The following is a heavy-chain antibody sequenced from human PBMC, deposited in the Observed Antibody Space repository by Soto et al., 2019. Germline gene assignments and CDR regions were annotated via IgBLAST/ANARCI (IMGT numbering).Heavy chain of an antibody. CDR2: IDPSGNGT. J-gene: IGHJ4*02. CDR1: GHTLINYY. CDR3: AINYYDSSAYLY. Sequence: QVQLGQSGAEVKKPGASVKVSCQASGHTLINYYMHWVRQAPGQGLDWLGKIDPSGNGTSYAERFQGRITLTSDTSTNTVYVELSSLRSEDTAIYYCAINYYDSSAYLYWGQGTLVTVSS. D-gene: IGHD3-22*01. V-gene: IGHV1-46*01.